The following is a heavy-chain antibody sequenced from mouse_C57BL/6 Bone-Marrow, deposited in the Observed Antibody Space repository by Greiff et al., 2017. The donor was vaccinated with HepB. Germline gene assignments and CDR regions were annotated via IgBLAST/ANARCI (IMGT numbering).Heavy chain of an antibody. D-gene: IGHD2-1*01. Sequence: VHVKQSGPELVKPGASVKISCKTSGYSFTDYNMNWVKQSNGKSLEWIGVINPNYGTTSYNQKFKGKATLTVDQASSTAYMQLNSLTSEDSAVYYCAREGGNYGFAYWGQGTLVTVSA. CDR2: INPNYGTT. J-gene: IGHJ3*01. V-gene: IGHV1-39*01. CDR1: GYSFTDYN. CDR3: AREGGNYGFAY.